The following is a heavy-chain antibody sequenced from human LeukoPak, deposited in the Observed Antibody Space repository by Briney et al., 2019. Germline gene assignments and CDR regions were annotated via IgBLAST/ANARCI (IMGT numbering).Heavy chain of an antibody. CDR2: ISSSGDST. CDR3: ARRGEFSSSPFDF. V-gene: IGHV3-64*01. J-gene: IGHJ5*01. CDR1: GFTFSNFA. D-gene: IGHD6-6*01. Sequence: PGGSLRLSCAASGFTFSNFAIHWVRQAPGKGLEFVSAISSSGDSTFYANSVKGRFTISRDNSKNTMYLQMGSLRPEDMAVYYSARRGEFSSSPFDFWGQGTLVTVSS.